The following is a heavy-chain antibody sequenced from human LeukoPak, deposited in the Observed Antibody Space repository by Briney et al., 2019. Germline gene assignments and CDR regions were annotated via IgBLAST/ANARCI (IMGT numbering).Heavy chain of an antibody. D-gene: IGHD6-19*01. CDR3: ASGWYRAFDI. J-gene: IGHJ3*02. Sequence: SETLSLTCTVSAGSISSYYWSWIRQPPGKGLEWIGYIYYSGSTNYNPSLKSRVTISVDTSKNQFSLKLSSVTAADTAVYYCASGWYRAFDIWGQGTMVTVSS. CDR1: AGSISSYY. CDR2: IYYSGST. V-gene: IGHV4-59*01.